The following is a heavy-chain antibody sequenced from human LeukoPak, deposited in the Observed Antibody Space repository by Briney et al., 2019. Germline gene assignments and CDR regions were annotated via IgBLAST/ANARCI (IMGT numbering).Heavy chain of an antibody. CDR1: GNYW. D-gene: IGHD4-11*01. CDR2: INSDGSWT. J-gene: IGHJ4*02. Sequence: GGSLRLSCAASGNYWMHWVRQAPGKGLVWVSHINSDGSWTSYADSVKGRFTISKDNAKNTVYLQMNSLRAEDTAVYYCARLQTVTTSYWGQGTLVTVSS. CDR3: ARLQTVTTSY. V-gene: IGHV3-74*01.